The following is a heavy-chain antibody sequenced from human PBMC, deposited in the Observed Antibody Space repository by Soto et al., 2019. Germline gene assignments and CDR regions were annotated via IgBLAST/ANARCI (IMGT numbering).Heavy chain of an antibody. CDR3: VKDKGSGSGSSSLLDY. Sequence: GGSLRLSCAASGFNFDDHAMHWFRQAPGKGPEWISGISWNGDNIDYADSVKGRFTISRDNAKNSLYVQMNSLRAEDTAIYYCVKDKGSGSGSSSLLDYWGQGTPVTVSS. J-gene: IGHJ4*02. D-gene: IGHD1-26*01. V-gene: IGHV3-9*01. CDR2: ISWNGDNI. CDR1: GFNFDDHA.